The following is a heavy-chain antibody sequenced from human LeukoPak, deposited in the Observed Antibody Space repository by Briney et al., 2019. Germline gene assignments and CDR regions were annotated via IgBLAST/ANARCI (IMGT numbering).Heavy chain of an antibody. Sequence: ASVKVSCKASGYTFTSYAMHWVRQAPGQGLEWIGLINPDDDSIDYTQKLRGRITVTRDRSTSTVYMELKSLRSDDTALYYCTREGGSYKHFDDWGQGSLVTVSS. CDR1: GYTFTSYA. J-gene: IGHJ4*02. CDR3: TREGGSYKHFDD. D-gene: IGHD3-10*01. V-gene: IGHV1-46*04. CDR2: INPDDDSI.